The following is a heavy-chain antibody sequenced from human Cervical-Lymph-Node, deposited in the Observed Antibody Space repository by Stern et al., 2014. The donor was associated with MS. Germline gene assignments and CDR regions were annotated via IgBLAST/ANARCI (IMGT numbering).Heavy chain of an antibody. D-gene: IGHD1-1*01. Sequence: VQLVQSGAEVKKPGSSVNVSCKASGGTFSSYAISWVRQGPGQGLEWMGGVIPTLGTFNYAPKFQGRVTFIADKLSDTAYMELNSLRSDDTAVYYCVERDAWFDPWGPGTLVIVSS. CDR3: VERDAWFDP. V-gene: IGHV1-69*06. CDR2: VIPTLGTF. J-gene: IGHJ5*02. CDR1: GGTFSSYA.